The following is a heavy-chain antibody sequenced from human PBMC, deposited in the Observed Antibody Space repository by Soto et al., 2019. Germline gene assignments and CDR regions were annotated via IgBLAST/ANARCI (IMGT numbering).Heavy chain of an antibody. V-gene: IGHV3-13*01. D-gene: IGHD2-2*03. Sequence: GGSLRLSCAASGFTFSSYDMHWVRQATGKGLEWVSAIGTAGDTYYPGSVKGRFTISRENAKNSLYLQMNSLRAEDTAVYYCARVDIVAGMDVWGQGTTVTVSS. CDR2: IGTAGDT. CDR1: GFTFSSYD. CDR3: ARVDIVAGMDV. J-gene: IGHJ6*02.